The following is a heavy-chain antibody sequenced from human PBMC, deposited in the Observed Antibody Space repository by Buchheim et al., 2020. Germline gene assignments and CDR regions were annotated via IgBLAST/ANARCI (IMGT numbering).Heavy chain of an antibody. Sequence: QVQLVESGGGVVQPGRSLRLSCAASGFTFSSYGMHWVRQAPGKGLEWVAGISYDGSNKYYADSVKGRFTISRDHSKNTRYLQMNSLRAEDTAVYYCAKAGIQLWSPANYYFDYWGQGTL. CDR3: AKAGIQLWSPANYYFDY. J-gene: IGHJ4*02. CDR1: GFTFSSYG. D-gene: IGHD5-18*01. V-gene: IGHV3-30*18. CDR2: ISYDGSNK.